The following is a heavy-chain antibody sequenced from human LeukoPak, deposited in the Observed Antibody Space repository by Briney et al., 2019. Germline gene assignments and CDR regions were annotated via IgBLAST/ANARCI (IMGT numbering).Heavy chain of an antibody. V-gene: IGHV4-4*02. Sequence: SETLSLTCGVSGGSITNTNYWTWVRQPPGKGVEWIGEVNLQGSTNYNPSLMGRVAISVDTSENHISLQLTSVTAADTAVYYCARFPTLYCSGGSCYLPTSNAFDPWGQGTLVTVSS. CDR2: VNLQGST. D-gene: IGHD2-15*01. J-gene: IGHJ5*02. CDR3: ARFPTLYCSGGSCYLPTSNAFDP. CDR1: GGSITNTNY.